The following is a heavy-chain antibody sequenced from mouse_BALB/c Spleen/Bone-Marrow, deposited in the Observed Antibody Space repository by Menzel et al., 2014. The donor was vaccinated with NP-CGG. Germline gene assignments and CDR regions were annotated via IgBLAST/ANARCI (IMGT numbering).Heavy chain of an antibody. J-gene: IGHJ2*01. CDR1: GYTFTSYW. V-gene: IGHV1-69*02. CDR3: TREGYYGIIYIHY. CDR2: IYPSDSYT. D-gene: IGHD1-1*01. Sequence: VKLMESGAELVRPGASVKLSCKASGYTFTSYWINWVKQRPGQGLEWIGNIYPSDSYTNYNQKFKDKATLTVDKSSSTAYMQLSSPTSEDSAVYYCTREGYYGIIYIHYRGQGTPFPFTS.